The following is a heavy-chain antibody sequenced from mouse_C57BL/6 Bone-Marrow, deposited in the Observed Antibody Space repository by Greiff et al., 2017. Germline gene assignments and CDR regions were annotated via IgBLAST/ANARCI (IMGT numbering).Heavy chain of an antibody. CDR3: AADGYYGFAY. D-gene: IGHD2-3*01. CDR2: IDPSDSYT. V-gene: IGHV1-69*01. J-gene: IGHJ3*01. CDR1: GYTFTSYW. Sequence: QVQLQQPGAELVMPGASVKLSCKASGYTFTSYWMHWVKQRPGHGLEWIGEIDPSDSYTNYTQQFKGKSTLTVDKSSSTAYMQLSSLTSEDSAVYYCAADGYYGFAYWGQGTLVTVSA.